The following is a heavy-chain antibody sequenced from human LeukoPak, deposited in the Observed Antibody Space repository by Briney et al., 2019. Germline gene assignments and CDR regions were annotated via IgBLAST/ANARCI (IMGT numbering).Heavy chain of an antibody. J-gene: IGHJ4*02. CDR2: ISSSGSAR. CDR1: GFTFSGYY. V-gene: IGHV3-11*01. Sequence: GGSLRLSGAASGFTFSGYYMSWIRQGPGKGLEWVSYISSSGSARYYADSVKGRFTISRDNAKKSLDLQMNSLRAEDTAGYYCTSDPSWFGQYEGFDYWRQGTLVTVSS. CDR3: TSDPSWFGQYEGFDY. D-gene: IGHD3-10*01.